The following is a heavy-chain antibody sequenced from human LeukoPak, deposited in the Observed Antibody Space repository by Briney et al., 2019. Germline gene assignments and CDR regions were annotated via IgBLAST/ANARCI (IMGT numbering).Heavy chain of an antibody. V-gene: IGHV3-30*18. CDR2: ISYDGSNK. J-gene: IGHJ4*02. Sequence: GGSLRLSCAASGFTFSDYGIHWVRQAPGKGLEWVAVISYDGSNKYYADSVKGRFTISRDNSKNTLYLQMNSLRPEDTAVYYCAKPFAAVSAGFSYYFDYWGQGTLVTVSS. D-gene: IGHD6-19*01. CDR1: GFTFSDYG. CDR3: AKPFAAVSAGFSYYFDY.